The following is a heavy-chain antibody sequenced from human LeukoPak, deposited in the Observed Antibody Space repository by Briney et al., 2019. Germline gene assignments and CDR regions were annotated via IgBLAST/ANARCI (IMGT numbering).Heavy chain of an antibody. V-gene: IGHV4-39*07. Sequence: SETLSLTCTVSGGSISSSYYYWSWIRQPPGKGLEWIGEINHSGSTNYNPSLKSRVTISVDTSKNQFSLKLSSVTAADTAVYYCARVSSSSWLRYYFDYWGQGTLVTVSS. CDR3: ARVSSSSWLRYYFDY. CDR2: INHSGST. J-gene: IGHJ4*02. D-gene: IGHD6-13*01. CDR1: GGSISSSYYY.